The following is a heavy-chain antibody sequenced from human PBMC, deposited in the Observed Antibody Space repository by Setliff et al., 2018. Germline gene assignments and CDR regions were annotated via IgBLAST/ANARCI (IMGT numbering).Heavy chain of an antibody. J-gene: IGHJ6*03. V-gene: IGHV4-4*07. CDR3: ARVSTVTTWPYYYYMDV. D-gene: IGHD4-4*01. Sequence: NPSETLSLTCTVSGGSISSYYWSWIRQPAGKGLEWIGRIYTSGSTNYNPSLKSRVTMSVDTSKNQFSLKLSSVTAADTAVYYCARVSTVTTWPYYYYMDVWGKGTTVT. CDR2: IYTSGST. CDR1: GGSISSYY.